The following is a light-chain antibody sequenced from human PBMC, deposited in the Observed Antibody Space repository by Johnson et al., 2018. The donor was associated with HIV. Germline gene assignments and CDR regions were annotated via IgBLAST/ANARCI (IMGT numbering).Light chain of an antibody. CDR3: GTWDSSLSAPYG. J-gene: IGLJ1*01. V-gene: IGLV1-51*01. CDR2: DHN. CDR1: NSNIGSNY. Sequence: QSVLTQPPSVSAAPGQKVTISCSGSNSNIGSNYVSWYQQPPGTAPKLLIYDHNKRPSGIPDRFSGSKSGPSATLGITGLQPRDEADYYCGTWDSSLSAPYGFGTGTKVTVL.